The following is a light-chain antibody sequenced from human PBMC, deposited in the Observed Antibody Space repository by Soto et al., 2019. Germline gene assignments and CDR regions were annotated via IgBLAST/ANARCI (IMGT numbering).Light chain of an antibody. CDR2: GAS. CDR3: QQYGSSPMT. CDR1: QSVSSSY. Sequence: EIVLTQSPGTLSLSPGERATLSCRASQSVSSSYLAWYQQKPGQAPRLLIYGASSRATGIPDRFSGSGSGTDFTLTISRXEPEDFAVYDCQQYGSSPMTFGQGTKVDIK. V-gene: IGKV3-20*01. J-gene: IGKJ1*01.